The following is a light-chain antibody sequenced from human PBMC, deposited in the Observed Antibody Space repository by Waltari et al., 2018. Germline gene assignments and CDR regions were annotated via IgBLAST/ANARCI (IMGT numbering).Light chain of an antibody. CDR2: KCS. Sequence: DVVMTQSPLSLPITPGQPASISCRSSQSLVHSDGNTYLSWYQQKPGQPPRLRIYKCSTRDSAVPDRFSGSGAGTDFTLKISRVEAEDVGVYYCGQGTHWPYSFGQGTKVEIK. CDR1: QSLVHSDGNTY. CDR3: GQGTHWPYS. V-gene: IGKV2-30*02. J-gene: IGKJ2*03.